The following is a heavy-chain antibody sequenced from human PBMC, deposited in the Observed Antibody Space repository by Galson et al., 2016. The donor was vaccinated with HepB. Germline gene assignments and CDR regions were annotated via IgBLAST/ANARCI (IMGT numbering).Heavy chain of an antibody. D-gene: IGHD6-19*01. Sequence: SLRLSCAASGFPTFTNFAMSWVRQAPGKGLEWVSTMSGSGRGTFYADSVKGRFTISRDNSKDTLYLQMNSLRAEDTAVYYCAREQWLIIRDHGGFDSWGQGTLVTVSS. J-gene: IGHJ4*02. CDR2: MSGSGRGT. V-gene: IGHV3-23*01. CDR1: GFPTFTNFA. CDR3: AREQWLIIRDHGGFDS.